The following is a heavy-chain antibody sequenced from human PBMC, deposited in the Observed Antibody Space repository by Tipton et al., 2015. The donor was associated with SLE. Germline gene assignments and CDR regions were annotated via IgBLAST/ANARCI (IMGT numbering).Heavy chain of an antibody. V-gene: IGHV3-33*01. CDR1: GFIFSNYG. Sequence: RSLRLSCAASGFIFSNYGMHWVRQAPGKGLEWVAVIWFDGSNTYYADSVKGRFTISRDNSKNTLYLQMNSLRAEDTAVYYCVRTDIAKYYGSGNLQFWGRGSLVTVSS. CDR2: IWFDGSNT. D-gene: IGHD3-10*01. CDR3: VRTDIAKYYGSGNLQF. J-gene: IGHJ4*02.